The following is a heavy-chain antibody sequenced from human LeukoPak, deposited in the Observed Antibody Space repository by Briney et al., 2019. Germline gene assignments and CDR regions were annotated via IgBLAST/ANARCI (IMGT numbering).Heavy chain of an antibody. CDR3: ARHAVYAGSGWAFDY. CDR2: IYYSGST. D-gene: IGHD6-19*01. CDR1: GYSISSGYY. J-gene: IGHJ4*02. Sequence: SETLSLTCTVSGYSISSGYYWGWIRQPPGEGLEWIGYIYYSGSTNYNPSLKSRVTISVDTSKNQFSLRLSSVTAADTAVYYCARHAVYAGSGWAFDYWGQGTLVTVSS. V-gene: IGHV4-38-2*02.